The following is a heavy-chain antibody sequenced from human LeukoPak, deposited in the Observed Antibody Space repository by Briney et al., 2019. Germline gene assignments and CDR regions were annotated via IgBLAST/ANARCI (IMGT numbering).Heavy chain of an antibody. CDR3: TRAPDYGDYCDY. CDR2: IKQDGSEK. D-gene: IGHD4-17*01. J-gene: IGHJ4*02. V-gene: IGHV3-7*01. Sequence: GGSLRLSCAASGFSFSSYWMSWVRQAPGKGLEWVANIKQDGSEKYYVDSVKGRFTISRDNAENSLYLQMNSLRAEDTAVYFCTRAPDYGDYCDYWGQGTLVTVSS. CDR1: GFSFSSYW.